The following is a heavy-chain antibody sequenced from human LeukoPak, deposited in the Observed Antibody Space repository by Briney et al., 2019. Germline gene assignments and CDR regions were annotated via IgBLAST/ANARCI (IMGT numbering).Heavy chain of an antibody. D-gene: IGHD6-13*01. CDR1: GGSIGSYY. CDR2: IYTSGST. CDR3: ARLAADSSSPTLDY. V-gene: IGHV4-4*07. Sequence: SETLSLTCTVSGGSIGSYYWSWIRQPAGKGLEWIGRIYTSGSTNYNPSLKSRVTMSVDTSKNQFSLKLSSVTAADTAVYYCARLAADSSSPTLDYWGQGTLVTVSS. J-gene: IGHJ4*02.